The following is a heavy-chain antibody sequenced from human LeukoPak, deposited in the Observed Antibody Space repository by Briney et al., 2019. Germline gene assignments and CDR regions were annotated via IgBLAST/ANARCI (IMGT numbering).Heavy chain of an antibody. J-gene: IGHJ5*01. V-gene: IGHV3-66*01. Sequence: PGGSLRLSCAASGFTVSSNYMSWVRQAPGKGLKWVSVIYSGGSTYYADSVKGRFAISRDNSKNTVYLQMNSLRAEDTAVYYCASNGYSSNWYDYWGQGTLVTVFS. D-gene: IGHD6-13*01. CDR1: GFTVSSNY. CDR2: IYSGGST. CDR3: ASNGYSSNWYDY.